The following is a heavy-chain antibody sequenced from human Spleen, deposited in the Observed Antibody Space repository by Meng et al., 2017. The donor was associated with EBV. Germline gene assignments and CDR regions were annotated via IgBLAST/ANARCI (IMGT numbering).Heavy chain of an antibody. CDR3: ATTYGDDSHYFDY. J-gene: IGHJ4*02. D-gene: IGHD4-17*01. CDR1: GGSISSSKW. V-gene: IGHV4-4*02. CDR2: IHHSGST. Sequence: VQLQEWGPGLAKPSGTLSLTCGVSGGSISSSKWWSWVRQPPGKGLEWIGEIHHSGSTNFNPSLKSRVTISVDKSKNQFSLKLSSVTAADTAVYYCATTYGDDSHYFDYWGQGTLVTVSS.